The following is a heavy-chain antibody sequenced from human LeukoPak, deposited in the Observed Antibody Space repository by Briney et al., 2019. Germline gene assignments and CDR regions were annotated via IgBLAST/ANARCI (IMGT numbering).Heavy chain of an antibody. Sequence: SGGSLRLSCAASGFTFNSYAMTWVRQAPGKGLEWVSALTGSGGSTYYADSVKGRFTISRDSSKSTLYLQMNSLRAEDTAIYYCAKVLDPDAFGIWGQGTMVTVSS. V-gene: IGHV3-23*01. CDR1: GFTFNSYA. D-gene: IGHD1-1*01. CDR2: LTGSGGST. CDR3: AKVLDPDAFGI. J-gene: IGHJ3*02.